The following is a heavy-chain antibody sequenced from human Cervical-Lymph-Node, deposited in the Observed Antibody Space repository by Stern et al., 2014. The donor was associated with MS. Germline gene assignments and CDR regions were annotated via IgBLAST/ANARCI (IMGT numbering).Heavy chain of an antibody. Sequence: VQLVQSGAEVKKPGASVKVSCKGSGSTFTSYYMHWVRQAPGQGLEWMGIINPSGGSPSYAQKVQGRVTMTRDTSTSTVYMELSSLRSEDTAVYYCARDLAAAAYWGQGTLVTVSS. CDR3: ARDLAAAAY. D-gene: IGHD6-13*01. CDR1: GSTFTSYY. CDR2: INPSGGSP. J-gene: IGHJ4*02. V-gene: IGHV1-46*01.